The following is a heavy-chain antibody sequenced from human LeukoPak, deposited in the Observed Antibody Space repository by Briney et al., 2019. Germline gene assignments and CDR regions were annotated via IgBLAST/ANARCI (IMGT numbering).Heavy chain of an antibody. CDR3: ARALRTDILTTDY. CDR1: GYTFTGHF. CDR2: INPNSGGA. Sequence: ASVKVSCKVSGYTFTGHFVHWVRQAPGQGLEWMGWINPNSGGALHAQNFQGRVTMTRDTSISTAYMELSRLRSDDTAVYYCARALRTDILTTDYWGQGTLVTLPS. V-gene: IGHV1-2*02. J-gene: IGHJ4*02. D-gene: IGHD3-9*01.